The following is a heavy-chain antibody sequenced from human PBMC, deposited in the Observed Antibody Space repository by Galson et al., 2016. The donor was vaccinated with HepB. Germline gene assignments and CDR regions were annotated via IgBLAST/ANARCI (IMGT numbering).Heavy chain of an antibody. J-gene: IGHJ3*02. CDR1: GFTVSSNY. Sequence: SCAASGFTVSSNYMSWVRQAPGKGLEWVSVIYSGGSTYYADSVKGRFTISRDNSKNTLYLQMNSLRAEDTAVYCCARDIVVVPGQDAFDIWGQGTMVTVSS. CDR2: IYSGGST. CDR3: ARDIVVVPGQDAFDI. D-gene: IGHD2-2*01. V-gene: IGHV3-53*01.